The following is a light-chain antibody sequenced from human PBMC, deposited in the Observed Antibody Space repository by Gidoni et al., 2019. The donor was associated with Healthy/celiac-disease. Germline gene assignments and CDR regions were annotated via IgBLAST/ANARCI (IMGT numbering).Light chain of an antibody. CDR2: AAS. J-gene: IGKJ1*01. Sequence: IQMTHSPSSLSASVGDRVTITCRASQGSRHDLVWYQQKPGKAPKLLIYAASSLQSGVPSSFSGSGSGTDFSLTISSMQPEDFGTYYCLQDYNYPRTFGQGTKVEIK. CDR3: LQDYNYPRT. CDR1: QGSRHD. V-gene: IGKV1-6*01.